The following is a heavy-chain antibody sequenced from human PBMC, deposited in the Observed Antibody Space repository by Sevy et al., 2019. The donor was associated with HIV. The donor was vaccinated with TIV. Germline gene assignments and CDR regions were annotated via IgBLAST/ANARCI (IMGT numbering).Heavy chain of an antibody. J-gene: IGHJ1*01. CDR3: ARDPIYCSSTSCYTSEYFQH. D-gene: IGHD2-2*02. CDR1: GYTFTGYY. CDR2: INPNSGGT. V-gene: IGHV1-2*02. Sequence: ASVKVSCKASGYTFTGYYMHWVRQAPGQGLEWMGWINPNSGGTNYSQKFQGRVTMTRDTSISTAYMELSRLRSDDTAVYYCARDPIYCSSTSCYTSEYFQHWGQGTLVTVSS.